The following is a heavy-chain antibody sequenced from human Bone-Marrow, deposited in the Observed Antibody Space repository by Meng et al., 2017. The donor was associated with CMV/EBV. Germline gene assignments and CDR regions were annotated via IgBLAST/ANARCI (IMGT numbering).Heavy chain of an antibody. CDR3: ARAKIVVVPAAMKVDYYYGMDV. CDR1: YY. V-gene: IGHV4-34*01. Sequence: YYWSWIRQPPGKGLEWIGEINHSGSTNYNPSLKSRVTISVDTSKNQFSLKLSSVTAADTAVYYCARAKIVVVPAAMKVDYYYGMDVWGQGTTVTVSS. CDR2: INHSGST. J-gene: IGHJ6*02. D-gene: IGHD2-2*01.